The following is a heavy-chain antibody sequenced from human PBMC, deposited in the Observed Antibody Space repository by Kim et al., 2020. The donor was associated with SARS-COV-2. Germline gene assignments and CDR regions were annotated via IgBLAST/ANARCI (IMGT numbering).Heavy chain of an antibody. CDR1: GFTFSSYA. Sequence: GGSLRLSCAASGFTFSSYAMHWVRQAPGKGLEWVAVISYDGSNKYYVDSVKGRFTISRDNSKNTLYLQMNSLRAEDTAVYYCARDCLEAGDLVYYYYGMDVWGQGTTVTVSS. V-gene: IGHV3-30*04. J-gene: IGHJ6*02. CDR2: ISYDGSNK. CDR3: ARDCLEAGDLVYYYYGMDV. D-gene: IGHD7-27*01.